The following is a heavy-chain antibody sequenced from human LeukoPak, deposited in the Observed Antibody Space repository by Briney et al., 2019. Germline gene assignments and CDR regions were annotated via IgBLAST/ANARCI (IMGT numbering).Heavy chain of an antibody. CDR2: FDPEDGEA. D-gene: IGHD3-10*01. CDR3: ATSLRGVPNSFDP. J-gene: IGHJ5*02. Sequence: ASVKVSCKVSGYTLTELSMHWVRQAPGKGLEWMGGFDPEDGEAVYAQNFQGRVTMTEDTSAGTAYMELNSLRSEDTAVYYCATSLRGVPNSFDPWGQGTLVTVSS. V-gene: IGHV1-24*01. CDR1: GYTLTELS.